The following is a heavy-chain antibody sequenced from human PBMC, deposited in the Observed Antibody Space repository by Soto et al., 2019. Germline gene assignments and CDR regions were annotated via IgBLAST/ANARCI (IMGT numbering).Heavy chain of an antibody. Sequence: GGSLRLSCAASGFTFSSYAMHWVRQAPGKGLEWVAVISYDGSNKYYADSVKGRFTISRDNSKNTLYLLMNSLRAEDTAVYYCARAAKYYYDSSGYYPMGYFDYWGQGTLVTVSS. CDR2: ISYDGSNK. CDR1: GFTFSSYA. D-gene: IGHD3-22*01. J-gene: IGHJ4*02. V-gene: IGHV3-30-3*01. CDR3: ARAAKYYYDSSGYYPMGYFDY.